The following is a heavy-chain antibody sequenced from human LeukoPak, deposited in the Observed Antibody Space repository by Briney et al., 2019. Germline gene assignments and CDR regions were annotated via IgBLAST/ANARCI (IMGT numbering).Heavy chain of an antibody. V-gene: IGHV1-24*01. D-gene: IGHD3-3*01. CDR2: FDPEDGET. Sequence: GASVKVSCKVSGYTLTELSMHWVRQAPGKGLEWMGGFDPEDGETIYAQKFQGRVTMTVDTSTDTAYMELSSLRSEDTAVYYCATDRVARNAFDYWGQGTLVTVSS. CDR1: GYTLTELS. CDR3: ATDRVARNAFDY. J-gene: IGHJ4*02.